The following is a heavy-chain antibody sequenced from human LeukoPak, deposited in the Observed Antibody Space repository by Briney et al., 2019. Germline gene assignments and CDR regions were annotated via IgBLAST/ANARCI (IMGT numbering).Heavy chain of an antibody. V-gene: IGHV1-2*02. J-gene: IGHJ5*02. CDR1: RYTFTGYY. CDR2: INPNSGET. CDR3: ATHRGDS. D-gene: IGHD2-21*01. Sequence: SSVRVSCKPSRYTFTGYYIQWVRQAPGQGLEWMGWINPNSGETKYAPKFQGSVTLTRDTSINTAYMELSRLRSDDTAIYYCATHRGDSWGQGTLLTVPS.